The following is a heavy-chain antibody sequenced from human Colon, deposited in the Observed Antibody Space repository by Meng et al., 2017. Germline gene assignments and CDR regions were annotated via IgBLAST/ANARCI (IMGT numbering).Heavy chain of an antibody. J-gene: IGHJ5*02. CDR3: ARDHAPFDYGLSRPGLDP. CDR2: IRGSGST. Sequence: QWHLEGWGPGLVKPSGTLPPTCNVLGGSISDSYWNWIRQPVGKGLEWIGRIRGSGSTNFNPSLKSRVTMSVDTSKNQFSLKLYSVTAADTAVYFCARDHAPFDYGLSRPGLDPWGQGTLVTVSS. V-gene: IGHV4-4*07. D-gene: IGHD4/OR15-4a*01. CDR1: GGSISDSY.